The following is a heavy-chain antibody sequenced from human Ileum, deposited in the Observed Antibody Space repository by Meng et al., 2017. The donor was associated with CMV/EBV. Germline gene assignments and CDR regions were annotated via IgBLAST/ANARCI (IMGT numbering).Heavy chain of an antibody. Sequence: ASVKVSCKASGYTFSSYGISWGRQAPRQGLEWMGWISVYNGNTNYAQKLQGRVTMTTDTSTSTAYMELRSLRSDDTAVYYCARESGSYFVDYWGQGTLVTVSS. CDR2: ISVYNGNT. J-gene: IGHJ4*02. V-gene: IGHV1-18*01. CDR3: ARESGSYFVDY. CDR1: GYTFSSYG. D-gene: IGHD1-26*01.